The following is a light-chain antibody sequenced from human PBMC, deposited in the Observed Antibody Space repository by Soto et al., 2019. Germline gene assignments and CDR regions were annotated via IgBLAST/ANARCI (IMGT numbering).Light chain of an antibody. V-gene: IGKV3-15*01. CDR3: QQYGSSPWT. CDR1: QSVSSN. J-gene: IGKJ1*01. CDR2: GAS. Sequence: EIVMTRSPATLSVSPGERATLSCRASQSVSSNLAWYQQKPGQAPRLLIYGASTRATGIPARFSGSGSGTEFTLTISSLQSEDFAVYYCQQYGSSPWTFGQGTKVEIK.